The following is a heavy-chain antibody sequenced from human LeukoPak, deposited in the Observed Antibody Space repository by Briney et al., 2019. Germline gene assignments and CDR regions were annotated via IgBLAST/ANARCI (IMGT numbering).Heavy chain of an antibody. V-gene: IGHV4-59*08. J-gene: IGHJ4*02. CDR1: GGSISSYY. Sequence: SETLSLTCTVSGGSISSYYWTWIRQPPGKGLEWIGYIYYSGNTNYNPSLKSRVTISVDTSKSQFSLKLSSVTAADTAVYYCARQGNYYVSGTYYTFFDHWGQGTLVTASS. CDR3: ARQGNYYVSGTYYTFFDH. D-gene: IGHD3-10*01. CDR2: IYYSGNT.